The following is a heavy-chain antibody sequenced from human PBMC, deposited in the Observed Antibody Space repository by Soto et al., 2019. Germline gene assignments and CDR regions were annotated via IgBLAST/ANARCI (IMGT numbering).Heavy chain of an antibody. V-gene: IGHV1-2*02. CDR1: GYTFTGYF. CDR2: INPNSGAT. D-gene: IGHD3-16*01. CDR3: ARGGGTTLAPLP. Sequence: ASVKVSCKAPGYTFTGYFMHWVRQAPGEGLEWMGWINPNSGATKYAPKFQGRVTMTRDTSNRTAYLELSRLTSDDTAIYYCARGGGTTLAPLPWGQGTPVTVSS. J-gene: IGHJ5*02.